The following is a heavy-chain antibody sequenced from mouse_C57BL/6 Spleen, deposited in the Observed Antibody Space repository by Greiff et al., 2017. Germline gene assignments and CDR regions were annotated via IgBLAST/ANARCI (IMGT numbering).Heavy chain of an antibody. Sequence: EVQLQQSGPELVKPGASVKIPCKASGYTFTDYNMDWVKQSPGKSLEWIGDINPNNGGTIYNQKFKGKATLTVDKSSSTAYMELRSLTSEDTAVYYCATYYYGSSYWYFDVWGTGTTVTVSA. CDR2: INPNNGGT. J-gene: IGHJ1*03. CDR1: GYTFTDYN. D-gene: IGHD1-1*01. CDR3: ATYYYGSSYWYFDV. V-gene: IGHV1-18*01.